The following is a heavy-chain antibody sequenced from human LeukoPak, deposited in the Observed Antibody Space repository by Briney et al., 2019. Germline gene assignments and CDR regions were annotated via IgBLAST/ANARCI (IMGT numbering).Heavy chain of an antibody. J-gene: IGHJ4*02. CDR1: GGSVTSTNW. CDR3: AREGGFYRPLDY. CDR2: VHLDGRT. Sequence: SETLSLTCDVSGGSVTSTNWWTWFRQPPGKGLEWIGEVHLDGRTNYNPSLKSRLVMSADLPENHISLKLTTVTAADTAVYYCAREGGFYRPLDYSGQGTLVTVSS. D-gene: IGHD6-25*01. V-gene: IGHV4-4*02.